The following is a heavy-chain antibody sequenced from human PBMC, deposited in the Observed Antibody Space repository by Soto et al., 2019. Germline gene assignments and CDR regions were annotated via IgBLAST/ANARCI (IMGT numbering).Heavy chain of an antibody. V-gene: IGHV4-30-4*01. CDR2: IYYSGST. D-gene: IGHD4-17*01. J-gene: IGHJ4*02. CDR1: GGSISSGDYY. Sequence: SETLSLTCPVSGGSISSGDYYWSWIRQPPGKGLEWIGYIYYSGSTYYNPSLKSRVTISVDTSKNQFSLKLSSVTAADTAVYYCARDFVSYGGNHRFDYWGQGTLVTVSS. CDR3: ARDFVSYGGNHRFDY.